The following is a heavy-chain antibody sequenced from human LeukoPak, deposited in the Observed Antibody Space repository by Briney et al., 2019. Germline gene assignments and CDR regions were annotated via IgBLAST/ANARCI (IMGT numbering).Heavy chain of an antibody. CDR1: GFTFSSYG. V-gene: IGHV3-30*03. CDR3: ARELYGKSWYEY. CDR2: ISFDGYDK. Sequence: GGSLRLSCAASGFTFSSYGMHWVRQAPGRGLEWVAVISFDGYDKHYADAVKGRFTVSRDNSRNTLYLQMNSLRDEDTAVYYCARELYGKSWYEYWGQGILLTVSS. J-gene: IGHJ4*02. D-gene: IGHD6-13*01.